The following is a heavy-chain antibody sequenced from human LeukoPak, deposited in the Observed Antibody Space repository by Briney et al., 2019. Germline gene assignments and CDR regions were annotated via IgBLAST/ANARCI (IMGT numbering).Heavy chain of an antibody. Sequence: SETLSLTCTVSGGSISSGGYSWSWIRQPPGKGLEWIGYIYHSGSTYYNPSLKSRVTISVDRSKNQFSLKLSSVTAADTAVYYCARAKAAAGTKWFDPWGQGTLVTVSS. CDR3: ARAKAAAGTKWFDP. CDR2: IYHSGST. D-gene: IGHD6-13*01. V-gene: IGHV4-30-2*01. CDR1: GGSISSGGYS. J-gene: IGHJ5*02.